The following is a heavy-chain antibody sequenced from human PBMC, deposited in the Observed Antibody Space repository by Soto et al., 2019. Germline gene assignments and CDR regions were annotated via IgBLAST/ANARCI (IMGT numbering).Heavy chain of an antibody. J-gene: IGHJ4*02. Sequence: PSESLSLTGTVADSAVSGGRYYRNWIRQPPGKGLEWIGYIYYSGSTYYNPSLKSRVTISVDTSKNQFSLKLSSVTAADTAVYYCARFRGSRTPHVSVLYYFDYGGQGTLVTVSS. CDR2: IYYSGST. CDR1: DSAVSGGRYY. V-gene: IGHV4-61*01. CDR3: ARFRGSRTPHVSVLYYFDY. D-gene: IGHD3-10*01.